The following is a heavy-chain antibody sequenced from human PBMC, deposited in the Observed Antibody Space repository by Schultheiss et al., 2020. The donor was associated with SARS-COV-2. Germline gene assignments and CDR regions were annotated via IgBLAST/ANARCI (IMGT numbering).Heavy chain of an antibody. CDR1: GFTFSSYE. V-gene: IGHV3-64*04. CDR2: ISSNGGST. J-gene: IGHJ3*02. CDR3: AKVMVRGVINAFDI. Sequence: GGSLRLSCAASGFTFSSYEMNWVRQAPGKGLEYVSAISSNGGSTYYADSVKGRFTISRDNSKNTLYLQMNSLRAEDTAVYYCAKVMVRGVINAFDIWGQGTMVTVSS. D-gene: IGHD3-10*01.